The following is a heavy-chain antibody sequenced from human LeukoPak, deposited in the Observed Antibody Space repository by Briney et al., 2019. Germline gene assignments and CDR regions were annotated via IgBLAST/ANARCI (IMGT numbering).Heavy chain of an antibody. CDR3: ARDKIGIGDY. V-gene: IGHV3-21*01. J-gene: IGHJ4*02. D-gene: IGHD2-15*01. CDR2: ISSRSSYI. CDR1: GFTFSSYS. Sequence: PGGSLRLSCAASGFTFSSYSMNWVRQAPGKGLEWASSISSRSSYIYYADSVRGRFTISRDNAKNSLYLQMNSLRAEDTAVYYCARDKIGIGDYWGQGTLVTVSS.